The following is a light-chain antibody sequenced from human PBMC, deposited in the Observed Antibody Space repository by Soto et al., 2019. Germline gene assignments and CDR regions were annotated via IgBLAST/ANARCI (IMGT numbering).Light chain of an antibody. Sequence: QSVLTQPASMSGAPGQWGTLSFTWGSSNIGAGYDVHWYQQLPGTAPKLLIYRNNNRPSGVPDRFSGSKSDTSASLAISGHQAEDEADYYCQSYDSGLSGSVFGGGTKVTVL. CDR3: QSYDSGLSGSV. CDR2: RNN. CDR1: SSNIGAGYD. V-gene: IGLV1-40*01. J-gene: IGLJ2*01.